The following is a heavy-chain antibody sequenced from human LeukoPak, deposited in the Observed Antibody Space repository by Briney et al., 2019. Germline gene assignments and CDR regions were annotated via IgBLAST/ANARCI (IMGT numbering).Heavy chain of an antibody. CDR3: ARASRGHDY. CDR2: ISYDGSNK. V-gene: IGHV3-30*04. J-gene: IGHJ4*02. Sequence: GRSLRLSCAASGFTFSSYAMHWVRQAPGKGLEWVAVISYDGSNKYYADSVKGRFTISRDNSKNTLYLQMNSLRAEDTAVYYCARASRGHDYWGQGTLVTVSS. CDR1: GFTFSSYA. D-gene: IGHD3-10*01.